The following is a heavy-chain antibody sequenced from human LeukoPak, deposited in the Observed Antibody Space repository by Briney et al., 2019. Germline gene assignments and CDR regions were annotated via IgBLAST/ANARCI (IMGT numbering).Heavy chain of an antibody. V-gene: IGHV1-8*03. D-gene: IGHD6-13*01. CDR1: GYTFTSYD. CDR3: ARVYYSNSYDYWYFDL. CDR2: MNPNSGNT. J-gene: IGHJ2*01. Sequence: GASVKVSCKASGYTFTSYDINWVRQATGQGLEWMGWMNPNSGNTGYAQKFQGRVTITRNTSISTAYMELSSLRSADTAVYYCARVYYSNSYDYWYFDLWGRGTLVTVSS.